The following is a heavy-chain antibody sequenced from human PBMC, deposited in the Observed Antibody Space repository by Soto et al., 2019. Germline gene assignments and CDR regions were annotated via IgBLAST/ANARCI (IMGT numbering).Heavy chain of an antibody. CDR3: ASVVVAGGFDY. CDR1: GFTFSSYS. D-gene: IGHD2-15*01. V-gene: IGHV3-21*01. CDR2: ISSSSSYI. J-gene: IGHJ4*02. Sequence: EVQLVESGGGLVKPGGSLRLSCAASGFTFSSYSMNWVRQAPGKGLEWVSSISSSSSYIYYADSVKGRFTISRDNAKNSRYLQMNSLRAEDTAVYYCASVVVAGGFDYWGQGTLVTVSS.